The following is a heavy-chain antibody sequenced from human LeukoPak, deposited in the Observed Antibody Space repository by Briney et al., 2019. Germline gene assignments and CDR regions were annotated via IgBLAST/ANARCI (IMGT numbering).Heavy chain of an antibody. CDR3: ARDRIEWELSRDYYGMDV. Sequence: ASVKVSCKASGYTFTSYGISWVRQAPGQGLEWMGWISAYNGNTNYAQKLQGRVTMTTDTSTSTAYMELRSLRSDDTAVYYCARDRIEWELSRDYYGMDVWGQGTTVTVSS. J-gene: IGHJ6*02. CDR2: ISAYNGNT. D-gene: IGHD1-26*01. CDR1: GYTFTSYG. V-gene: IGHV1-18*01.